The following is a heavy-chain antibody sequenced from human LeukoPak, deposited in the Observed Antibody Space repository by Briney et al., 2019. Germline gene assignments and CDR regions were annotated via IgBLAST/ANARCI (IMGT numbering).Heavy chain of an antibody. V-gene: IGHV1-46*01. J-gene: IGHJ4*02. CDR2: INPSGGST. Sequence: GASVKVSCKASGYTFTSYYMHWVRQAPGQGLEWMGIINPSGGSTSYAQKFQGRVTMTRDTSTSTVYMELSSLRSEDTAVYYCATPLDYYDSSGYHQGGDWGQGTPVTVSS. CDR1: GYTFTSYY. CDR3: ATPLDYYDSSGYHQGGD. D-gene: IGHD3-22*01.